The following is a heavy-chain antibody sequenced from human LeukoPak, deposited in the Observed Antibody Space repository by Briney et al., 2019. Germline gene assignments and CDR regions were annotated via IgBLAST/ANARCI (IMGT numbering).Heavy chain of an antibody. J-gene: IGHJ6*03. CDR2: ISSSSSYI. V-gene: IGHV3-21*04. CDR1: GFTFSSFT. Sequence: GGSLRLSCAASGFTFSSFTMNWVRQAPGKGLEWVSSISSSSSYICSADSVKGRFTISRDNSKSTLYLQMNSLRAEDTAIYYCAKNGDRGAYCTGGTCYPYFYYYMDVWGKGTTVTI. D-gene: IGHD2-15*01. CDR3: AKNGDRGAYCTGGTCYPYFYYYMDV.